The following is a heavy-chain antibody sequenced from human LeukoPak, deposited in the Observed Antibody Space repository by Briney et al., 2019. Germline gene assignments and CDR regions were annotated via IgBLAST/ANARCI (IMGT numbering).Heavy chain of an antibody. V-gene: IGHV3-30*18. CDR2: ISYDGSNK. CDR1: GFTFSSYG. CDR3: ANTWDYGDFIYYYGMDV. D-gene: IGHD4-17*01. J-gene: IGHJ6*02. Sequence: SGRSLRLSCAASGFTFSSYGMHWVRQAPGKGLEWVAVISYDGSNKYYADSVKGRFTISRDNSKNTLYLQMSSLRAEDTAVYYCANTWDYGDFIYYYGMDVWGQGTTVTVSS.